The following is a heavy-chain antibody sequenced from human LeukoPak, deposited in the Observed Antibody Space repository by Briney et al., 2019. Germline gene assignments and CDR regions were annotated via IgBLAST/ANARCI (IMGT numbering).Heavy chain of an antibody. CDR1: GYTFTGYY. V-gene: IGHV1-2*02. J-gene: IGHJ4*02. Sequence: EASVKVSCKASGYTFTGYYMHWVRQAPGQGLEWMGWINPNSGGTNYAQKFQGRVTMTRDTSTSTAYMELRSLRSDDTAVYYCARSGRGTYYYFDLWGQGTLVTVSS. CDR3: ARSGRGTYYYFDL. D-gene: IGHD1-26*01. CDR2: INPNSGGT.